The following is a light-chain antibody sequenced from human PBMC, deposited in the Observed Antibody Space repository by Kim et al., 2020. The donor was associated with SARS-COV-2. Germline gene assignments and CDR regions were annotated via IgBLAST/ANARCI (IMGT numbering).Light chain of an antibody. CDR2: AAS. J-gene: IGKJ2*01. Sequence: DIQMTQSPSSLSASVVDRVTITCRASQSISSYLNWYQQKPGKAPKLLIYAASSLQSGVPSRFSGSGSGTDFTLTISSLQPEDFATYYCQQSYSTPGTFGQGTKLEI. CDR1: QSISSY. CDR3: QQSYSTPGT. V-gene: IGKV1-39*01.